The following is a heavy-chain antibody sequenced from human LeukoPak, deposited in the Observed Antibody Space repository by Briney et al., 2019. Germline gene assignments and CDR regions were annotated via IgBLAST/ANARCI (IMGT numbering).Heavy chain of an antibody. CDR3: TRHDVLTGYW. Sequence: GGSLRLSCAASGFTFTGSAIHWVRRASGKGLEWVGRIRTKTNSYATAYAASVKDRFSMSRDDSKNTAYLQMNSLKTEDTAVYYCTRHDVLTGYWWGQGTLVTVSS. CDR2: IRTKTNSYAT. D-gene: IGHD3-9*01. V-gene: IGHV3-73*01. CDR1: GFTFTGSA. J-gene: IGHJ4*02.